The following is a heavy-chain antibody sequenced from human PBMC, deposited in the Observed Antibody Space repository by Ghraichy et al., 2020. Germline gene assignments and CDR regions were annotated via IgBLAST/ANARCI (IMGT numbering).Heavy chain of an antibody. J-gene: IGHJ4*02. D-gene: IGHD1-1*01. CDR2: INHSGST. V-gene: IGHV4-34*01. CDR1: GGSFTGYY. CDR3: ARGSRGRRYPPETLDH. Sequence: GSLRLSCAVYGGSFTGYYWSWIRQPPAKGLEWIGEINHSGSTNYNPSLRSRVTISVATSKNQFSLKLSSVTAADTAVYYCARGSRGRRYPPETLDHWGQGTLVTVSS.